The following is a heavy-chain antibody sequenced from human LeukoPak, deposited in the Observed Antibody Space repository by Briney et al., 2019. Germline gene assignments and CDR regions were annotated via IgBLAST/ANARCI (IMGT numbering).Heavy chain of an antibody. Sequence: SETLSLTCTVSGGSVNSGTYYWSWIRQPPGKGLEWIGNIYYSGSAYYNPSLKSRVTMSVDTSKNQFSLKLSSVTAADTAVYYCARTVGIAVAGTDWGQGTLVTVSS. CDR1: GGSVNSGTYY. V-gene: IGHV4-39*07. D-gene: IGHD6-19*01. J-gene: IGHJ4*02. CDR2: IYYSGSA. CDR3: ARTVGIAVAGTD.